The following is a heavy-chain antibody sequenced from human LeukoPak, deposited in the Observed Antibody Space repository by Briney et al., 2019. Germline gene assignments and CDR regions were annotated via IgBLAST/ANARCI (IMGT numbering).Heavy chain of an antibody. D-gene: IGHD6-19*01. CDR3: ARDAVSGTAYYYGMDV. CDR1: GFTFSSYG. J-gene: IGHJ6*02. CDR2: ISYDGSNK. V-gene: IGHV3-30*03. Sequence: GRSLRLSCAASGFTFSSYGMHWVRQAPGKGLEWVAVISYDGSNKYYADSVKGRFTISRDNSKNTLYLQMNSLRAEDTAVYYCARDAVSGTAYYYGMDVWGQGTTVTVSS.